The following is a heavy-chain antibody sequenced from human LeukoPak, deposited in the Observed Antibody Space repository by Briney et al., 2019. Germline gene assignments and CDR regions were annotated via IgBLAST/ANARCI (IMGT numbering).Heavy chain of an antibody. CDR3: ARGQYYGMDV. CDR2: INSDGRNT. V-gene: IGHV3-74*01. CDR1: GFTFSRYW. Sequence: GGSVSLYCAACGFTFSRYWMHWPRHARGKGVVWVSRINSDGRNTSYVDSVKGRFTISRDNAKNALYLQVNSLRAEDTAVYYCARGQYYGMDVWGKGTTVTVSS. J-gene: IGHJ6*04.